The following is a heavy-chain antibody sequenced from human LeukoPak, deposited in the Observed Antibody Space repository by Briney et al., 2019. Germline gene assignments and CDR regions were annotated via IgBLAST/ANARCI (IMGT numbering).Heavy chain of an antibody. D-gene: IGHD3-16*01. CDR2: IYHSGST. J-gene: IGHJ5*02. CDR1: GGSISSSNW. CDR3: ARADGGILTP. V-gene: IGHV4-4*02. Sequence: SETLSLTCAVSGGSISSSNWWSWVRQPPGKGLEWIGEIYHSGSTKYNPSLKSRVTISVDKSKNHFSLKLTSVTAADTAVYYCARADGGILTPWGQGTLVTVPS.